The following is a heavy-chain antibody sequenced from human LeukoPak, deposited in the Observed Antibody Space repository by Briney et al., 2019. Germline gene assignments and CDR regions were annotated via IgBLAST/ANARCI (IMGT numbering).Heavy chain of an antibody. D-gene: IGHD1-14*01. Sequence: SETLSLTCTVSGGSISTSSYYWGWIRQPPGKGLEWIGSISYTGSTCYSPSLKSRVTISADTSKNQFSLKLSSVTAADTAVYYCASSEWAFDYWGQGTLVTVSS. J-gene: IGHJ4*02. CDR3: ASSEWAFDY. CDR1: GGSISTSSYY. CDR2: ISYTGST. V-gene: IGHV4-39*01.